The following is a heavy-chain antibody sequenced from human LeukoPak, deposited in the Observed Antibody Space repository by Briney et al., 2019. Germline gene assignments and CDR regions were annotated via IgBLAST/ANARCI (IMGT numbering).Heavy chain of an antibody. CDR2: IRYDGSNK. CDR1: GFTFSSYG. CDR3: AKTKTRASMVRGLNWFDP. D-gene: IGHD3-10*01. Sequence: PGGSLRLSCAASGFTFSSYGMHWVRQAPGKGLEWVAFIRYDGSNKYYADSVKGRFTISRDNSKNTLYLQMNSLRAEDTAVYYCAKTKTRASMVRGLNWFDPWGQGTLVTVSS. V-gene: IGHV3-30*02. J-gene: IGHJ5*02.